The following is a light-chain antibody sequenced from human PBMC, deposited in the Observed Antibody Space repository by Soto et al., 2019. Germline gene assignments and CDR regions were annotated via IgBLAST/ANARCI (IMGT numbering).Light chain of an antibody. CDR2: EVN. CDR3: CSYAGYSSFVI. Sequence: QSALTQPASVSGSPGQSITISCSGTRSDVGNYNLVSWYQHHPGKAPQLMIYEVNKRPSGVSNRFSGSKSGNTASLTISGLQAEDEADYYCCSYAGYSSFVIFGGGTKLTVL. CDR1: RSDVGNYNL. V-gene: IGLV2-23*02. J-gene: IGLJ2*01.